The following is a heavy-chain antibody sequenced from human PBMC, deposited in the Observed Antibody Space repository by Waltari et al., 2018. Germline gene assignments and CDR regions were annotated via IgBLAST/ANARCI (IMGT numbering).Heavy chain of an antibody. CDR3: ARGIERGVTSSSWLNWVDP. CDR2: MNAKSGKV. Sequence: QVQLVQSGAEVKKPGASVKVSCKASGYTFTSYDITWVRQATGQGLEWMGWMNAKSGKVGYAQKFEGRDTMTRKTSRSAAYMELSSRRAEDTAVYYCARGIERGVTSSSWLNWVDPWGQGTLVTVSS. J-gene: IGHJ5*02. V-gene: IGHV1-8*01. CDR1: GYTFTSYD. D-gene: IGHD6-13*01.